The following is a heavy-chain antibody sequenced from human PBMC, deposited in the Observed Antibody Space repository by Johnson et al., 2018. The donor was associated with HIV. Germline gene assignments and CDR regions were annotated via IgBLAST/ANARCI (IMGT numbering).Heavy chain of an antibody. V-gene: IGHV3-15*01. CDR1: GFTFSDVW. Sequence: GGLVKPGESLRLSCVASGFTFSDVWMTWVRQAPGRGLEWVGRIRSKAYGGTTDYAAPVKGRFTISRDDSKNTLYLQMNSLKTEDTAVYYCTTDADSSSWNDAFDIWGQGTLVTVSS. CDR3: TTDADSSSWNDAFDI. CDR2: IRSKAYGGTT. D-gene: IGHD6-13*01. J-gene: IGHJ3*02.